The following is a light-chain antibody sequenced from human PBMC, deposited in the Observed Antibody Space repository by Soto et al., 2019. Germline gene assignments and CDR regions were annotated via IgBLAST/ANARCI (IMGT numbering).Light chain of an antibody. Sequence: QSALTQPASVSGSPGQSITISCTGTSSDVGGYIYVSWYQQHPGKAPKLMIYDVTSRPSGVSYRFSGSKSGNTASLTISGLQAEDEADYYFSASTTSSSYVFGTGTKVTVL. V-gene: IGLV2-14*01. CDR3: SASTTSSSYV. J-gene: IGLJ1*01. CDR1: SSDVGGYIY. CDR2: DVT.